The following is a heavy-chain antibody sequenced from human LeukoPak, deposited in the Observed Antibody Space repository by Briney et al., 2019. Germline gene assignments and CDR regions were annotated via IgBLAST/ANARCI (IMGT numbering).Heavy chain of an antibody. Sequence: ASVKVSRKASGYTFTGDYMHWVRQAPGQGLEWMGWINPNSGGTNYAQKFQGRVTMTRDTSISTAYMELSRLRSDDTAVYYCARPLYDFWSGYLYYWGQGTLVTVSS. V-gene: IGHV1-2*02. CDR1: GYTFTGDY. D-gene: IGHD3-3*01. CDR2: INPNSGGT. CDR3: ARPLYDFWSGYLYY. J-gene: IGHJ4*02.